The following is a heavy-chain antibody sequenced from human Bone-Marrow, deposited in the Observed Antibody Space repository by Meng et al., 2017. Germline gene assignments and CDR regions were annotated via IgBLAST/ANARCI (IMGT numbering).Heavy chain of an antibody. V-gene: IGHV5-51*01. CDR2: IYPGDSDT. J-gene: IGHJ6*02. Sequence: GESLKISCKGSGYNFKTYWIAWVRQMPGKGLEWMGIIYPGDSDTRYSPSFQGQVTISADKSISTAYLQWSSLKASDTAMYYCARRGHSGYVGDYYYGMDVWGQGTTVTV. D-gene: IGHD5-12*01. CDR3: ARRGHSGYVGDYYYGMDV. CDR1: GYNFKTYW.